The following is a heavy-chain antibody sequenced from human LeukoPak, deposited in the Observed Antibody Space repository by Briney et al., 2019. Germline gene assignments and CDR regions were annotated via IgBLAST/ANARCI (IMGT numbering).Heavy chain of an antibody. V-gene: IGHV4-34*01. CDR2: INHSGST. D-gene: IGHD4-17*01. CDR3: ARGHKTTVTNFDY. J-gene: IGHJ4*02. CDR1: GGSFSGYY. Sequence: SETLSLTCAVYGGSFSGYYWSWIRQPPGKGLEWIGEINHSGSTNYNPSLKSRVTISVDTSKNQFSLKLSSVTAADTAVYYCARGHKTTVTNFDYWSQGTLVTVSS.